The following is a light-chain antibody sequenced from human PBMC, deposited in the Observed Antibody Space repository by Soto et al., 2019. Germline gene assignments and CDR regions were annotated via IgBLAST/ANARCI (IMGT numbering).Light chain of an antibody. Sequence: DIVMTQSPLSLPVTPGEPASISCRSSQSLLHSNGFDYLDWYVQKPGQSPQLLIYLGSNRASGVPDRFSGSGSGTDFTLQISRVEAEDVGVYYCMQALQTPFTFGPGTTVHMK. CDR1: QSLLHSNGFDY. CDR2: LGS. J-gene: IGKJ3*01. V-gene: IGKV2-28*01. CDR3: MQALQTPFT.